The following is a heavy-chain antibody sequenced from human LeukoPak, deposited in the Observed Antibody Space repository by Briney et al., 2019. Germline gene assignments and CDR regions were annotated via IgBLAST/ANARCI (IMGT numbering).Heavy chain of an antibody. CDR1: GFTFCGST. CDR3: TSVDTSMVTSY. Sequence: GGSLRLSCAASGFTFCGSTFYWVRQASGKGLEWVGRIRTKANNYATTYAESVKGRFTISRDDSKNTAYLQMNSLKIEDTAVYYCTSVDTSMVTSYWGQGTLVTVSS. J-gene: IGHJ4*02. D-gene: IGHD5-18*01. CDR2: IRTKANNYAT. V-gene: IGHV3-73*01.